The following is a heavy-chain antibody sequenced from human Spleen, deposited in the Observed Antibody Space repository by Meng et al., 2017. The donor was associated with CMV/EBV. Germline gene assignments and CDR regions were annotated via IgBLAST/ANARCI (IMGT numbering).Heavy chain of an antibody. J-gene: IGHJ4*02. CDR3: ARRLDCSSASCYSYYFDY. Sequence: ASVKVSCKASGYIVTNYGISWLRQAPGQGLEWMGWINPNSGGTNYAQKFQGRVTMTRDTSITTAYMELSRLRSDDTAVYYCARRLDCSSASCYSYYFDYWGQGSLVTVSS. V-gene: IGHV1-2*02. D-gene: IGHD2-2*01. CDR2: INPNSGGT. CDR1: GYIVTNYG.